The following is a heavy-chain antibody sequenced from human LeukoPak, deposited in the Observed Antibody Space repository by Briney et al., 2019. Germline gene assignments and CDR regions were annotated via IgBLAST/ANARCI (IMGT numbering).Heavy chain of an antibody. J-gene: IGHJ4*02. CDR3: ARVEGSSWAGYYFDY. CDR2: IFYSGST. CDR1: GGSISSSSYY. D-gene: IGHD6-13*01. Sequence: SETLSLTCTVSGGSISSSSYYWGWIRQPPGKGLEWIGSIFYSGSTYYNPSLKSRVTVSLDTSKNQFSLKLSSVTAADTAVYYCARVEGSSWAGYYFDYWGQGTLVTVSS. V-gene: IGHV4-39*07.